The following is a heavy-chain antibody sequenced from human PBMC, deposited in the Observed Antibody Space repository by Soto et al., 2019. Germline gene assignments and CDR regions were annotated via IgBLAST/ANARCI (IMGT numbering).Heavy chain of an antibody. CDR2: LNTYGNT. J-gene: IGHJ5*01. V-gene: IGHV4-4*07. D-gene: IGHD1-7*01. CDR1: GGSIGCCR. CDR3: GRESGETWDYEAS. Sequence: TESRSCMLTGGSIGCCRWSWIRQPAGKGLEWIGRLNTYGNTHYNPSLKSRVTVSVDTSRNQFFLTLRSVTAAYSAVYHCGRESGETWDYEASWGHGTPVTVSS.